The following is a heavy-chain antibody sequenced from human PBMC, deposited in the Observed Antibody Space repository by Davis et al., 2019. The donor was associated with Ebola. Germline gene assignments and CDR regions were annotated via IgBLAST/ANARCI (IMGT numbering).Heavy chain of an antibody. D-gene: IGHD1-26*01. CDR2: ISSISYYI. J-gene: IGHJ4*02. CDR1: GFTFSTYS. V-gene: IGHV3-21*01. Sequence: GESLKISCAASGFTFSTYSMNWVRQAPGKGLEWVSSISSISYYIYYTDSLKGRFSISRDNSKHTLFLQMSSLRAEDTAVYYCAREELGADRVFDYWGQGTLVSVSS. CDR3: AREELGADRVFDY.